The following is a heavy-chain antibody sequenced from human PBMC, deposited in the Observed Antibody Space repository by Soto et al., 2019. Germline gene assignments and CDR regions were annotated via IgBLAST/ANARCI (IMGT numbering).Heavy chain of an antibody. V-gene: IGHV3-15*01. CDR1: GFTFSNAW. CDR3: TTGQITYCGGDCYDAFDI. CDR2: IKSKTDGGTT. D-gene: IGHD2-21*02. J-gene: IGHJ3*02. Sequence: GGSLRLSCAASGFTFSNAWMSWVRQAPGKGLEWVGRIKSKTDGGTTDYAAPVKGRFTISRDDSKNTLYLQMNSLKTEDTAVYYCTTGQITYCGGDCYDAFDIWGQGTMVTVSS.